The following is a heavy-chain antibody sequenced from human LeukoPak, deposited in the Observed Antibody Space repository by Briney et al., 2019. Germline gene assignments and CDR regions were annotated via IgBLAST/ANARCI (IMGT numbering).Heavy chain of an antibody. J-gene: IGHJ4*02. Sequence: PGESLKISCKGSGYSFTSYWIGWVRQMPGKGLEWMGIIYPGDSDTTLSPSFQGQVTISADKSIATACLQWTSLKASDTAMYYCTRGSGSGINQFDHWGQGTLITVSS. V-gene: IGHV5-51*01. CDR2: IYPGDSDT. CDR1: GYSFTSYW. D-gene: IGHD3-10*01. CDR3: TRGSGSGINQFDH.